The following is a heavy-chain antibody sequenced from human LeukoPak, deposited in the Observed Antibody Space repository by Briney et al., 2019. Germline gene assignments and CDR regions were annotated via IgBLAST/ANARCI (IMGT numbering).Heavy chain of an antibody. Sequence: GGSLRLSCAASGFTFSTYAMSWVRQAPGKGLEWVSAIIDSGGSTFYADSVKGRFTISRDNSKNTLYLQMNSLRAEDTAVYYCEKRYYSSSRTSYYFDYWGQGTLVTVSS. J-gene: IGHJ4*02. CDR3: EKRYYSSSRTSYYFDY. CDR1: GFTFSTYA. CDR2: IIDSGGST. D-gene: IGHD6-6*01. V-gene: IGHV3-23*01.